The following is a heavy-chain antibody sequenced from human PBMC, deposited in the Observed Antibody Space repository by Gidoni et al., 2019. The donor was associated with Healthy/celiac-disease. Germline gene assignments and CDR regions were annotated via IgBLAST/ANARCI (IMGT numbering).Heavy chain of an antibody. CDR1: GFTFSDYY. D-gene: IGHD6-6*01. V-gene: IGHV3-11*01. CDR2: ISSSGSTI. CDR3: AREIVEYSSSSINFDY. J-gene: IGHJ4*02. Sequence: QVQLVESGGGLVKPGGSLRLSCAASGFTFSDYYMSWIRQAPGNGLEWVSYISSSGSTIYYADSVKGRFTISRDNAKNSLYLQMNSLRAEDTAVYYCAREIVEYSSSSINFDYWGQGTLVTVSS.